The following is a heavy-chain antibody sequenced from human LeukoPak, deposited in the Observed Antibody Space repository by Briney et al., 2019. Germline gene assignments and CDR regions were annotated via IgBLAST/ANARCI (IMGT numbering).Heavy chain of an antibody. CDR1: GFTFSSYS. V-gene: IGHV3-48*01. Sequence: GGSLRLSCAASGFTFSSYSMNWVRQAPGKGLEWVSYISSSSSTIYYADSVKGRFTISRDNAENSLYLQMNSLRAEDTAVYYCARYYTIGGSSGFDAFDIWGQGTMVTVSS. J-gene: IGHJ3*02. CDR3: ARYYTIGGSSGFDAFDI. D-gene: IGHD3-22*01. CDR2: ISSSSSTI.